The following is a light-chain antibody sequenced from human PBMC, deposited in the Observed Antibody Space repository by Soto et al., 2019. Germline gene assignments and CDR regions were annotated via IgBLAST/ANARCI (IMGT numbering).Light chain of an antibody. CDR2: EGS. V-gene: IGLV2-23*01. J-gene: IGLJ3*02. CDR1: STDVGRYNL. Sequence: QSVLTQPASVSGSPGQSITVSCTGTSTDVGRYNLVSWYQQHPGTAPKLIIYEGSKRPPGVSNRFSGSKSGNTASLTISGLQAEDEADYYCCSYTGTSSWVFGGGTKLTVL. CDR3: CSYTGTSSWV.